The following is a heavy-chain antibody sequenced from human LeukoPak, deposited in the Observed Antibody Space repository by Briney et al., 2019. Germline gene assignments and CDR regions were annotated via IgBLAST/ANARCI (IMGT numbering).Heavy chain of an antibody. J-gene: IGHJ4*03. Sequence: ETLSLTCAVHGESFSAYFWSWIRQVPGMGLEWIGEIDHRGSSNYNPPLKSRATISVDTSKNHFSLSLTSVTAADTAVYYCATRSSTLAAARCFDDWGQGTVVTVSS. CDR3: ATRSSTLAAARCFDD. V-gene: IGHV4-34*01. D-gene: IGHD6-6*01. CDR1: GESFSAYF. CDR2: IDHRGSS.